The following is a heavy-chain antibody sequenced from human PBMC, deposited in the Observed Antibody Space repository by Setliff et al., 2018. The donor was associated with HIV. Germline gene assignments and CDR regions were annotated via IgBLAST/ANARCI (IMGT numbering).Heavy chain of an antibody. V-gene: IGHV1-8*01. Sequence: ASVKVSCKASGGTSTTYGINWVRQAPGQGLEWMGRIIPAFGTSNSAQSFQGRVTMTRNTSISTAYMELISLTSDDTAIYFCARGLRAYLGYWGQGTLVTVSS. D-gene: IGHD1-26*01. CDR3: ARGLRAYLGY. J-gene: IGHJ4*02. CDR2: IIPAFGTS. CDR1: GGTSTTYG.